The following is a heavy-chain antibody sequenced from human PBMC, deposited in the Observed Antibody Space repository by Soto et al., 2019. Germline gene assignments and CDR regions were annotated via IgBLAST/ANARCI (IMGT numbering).Heavy chain of an antibody. CDR1: GGSISSKNW. CDR2: IHHSGST. Sequence: PSETLSLTCTVSGGSISSKNWWNWVRQSPGKGLEWIGEIHHSGSTSYNPSLKSRVTMSVDTSKNQFSLKLSSVTAADTAVYYCAGAWGGRGYCSSTSCYRSLYAFDIWGQGTMVTVS. CDR3: AGAWGGRGYCSSTSCYRSLYAFDI. V-gene: IGHV4-4*02. J-gene: IGHJ3*02. D-gene: IGHD2-2*01.